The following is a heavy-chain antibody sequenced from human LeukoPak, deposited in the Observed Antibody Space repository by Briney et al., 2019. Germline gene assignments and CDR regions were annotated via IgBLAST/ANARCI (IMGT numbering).Heavy chain of an antibody. V-gene: IGHV3-23*01. Sequence: GGSLRLSCAASGFIFRDYAMTWVRQTPGKGPEWVSTIAYIGSFYADSVKGRFSISRDDSKNTLYLQMNNLRADDSAVHFSVKGLHMLDYWGQGTLVTVSS. CDR3: VKGLHMLDY. CDR2: IAYIGS. J-gene: IGHJ4*02. CDR1: GFIFRDYA. D-gene: IGHD3-16*01.